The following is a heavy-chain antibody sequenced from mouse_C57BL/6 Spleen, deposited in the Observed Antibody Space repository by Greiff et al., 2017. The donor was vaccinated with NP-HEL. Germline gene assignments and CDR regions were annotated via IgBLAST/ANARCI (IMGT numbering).Heavy chain of an antibody. CDR3: LFIIGSYWYFDV. V-gene: IGHV1-5*01. J-gene: IGHJ1*03. D-gene: IGHD1-1*01. CDR2: IYPGNSDT. Sequence: VQLKESGTVLARPGASVKMSCKTSGYTFTSYWMHWVNQRPGQGLEWIGAIYPGNSDTSYNQKFKGKAKLTAVTSASTAYMELSSLTNEDSAVYYCLFIIGSYWYFDVWGTGTTVTVSS. CDR1: GYTFTSYW.